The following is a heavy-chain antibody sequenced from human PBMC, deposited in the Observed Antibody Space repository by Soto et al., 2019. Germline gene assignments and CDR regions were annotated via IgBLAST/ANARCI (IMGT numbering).Heavy chain of an antibody. CDR2: IIPIFGTA. V-gene: IGHV1-69*13. J-gene: IGHJ6*02. CDR1: GGTFSSYA. D-gene: IGHD6-19*01. Sequence: GASVKVSCKASGGTFSSYAISWVRQAPGQGLEWMGGIIPIFGTANYAQKFQGRVTITADESTSTAYVELSSLRSEDTAVYYCARDDTATGYSSGWYSDYYYGMDVWGQGTTVTVSS. CDR3: ARDDTATGYSSGWYSDYYYGMDV.